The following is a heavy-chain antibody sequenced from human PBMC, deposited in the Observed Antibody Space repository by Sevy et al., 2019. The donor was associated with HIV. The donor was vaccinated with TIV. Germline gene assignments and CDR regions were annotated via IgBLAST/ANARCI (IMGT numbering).Heavy chain of an antibody. CDR3: ARGGYCSGGNCYGPPDS. CDR1: GFTFSIYS. D-gene: IGHD2-15*01. V-gene: IGHV3-21*01. CDR2: ISSRSSYI. J-gene: IGHJ4*02. Sequence: GGSLRLSCAASGFTFSIYSMTWVRQAPGKGLEWVSSISSRSSYIYYADSVKGRFTISRDNAKNSLYLQMNSLRAEDTAVYYCARGGYCSGGNCYGPPDSWGQGTLVTVSS.